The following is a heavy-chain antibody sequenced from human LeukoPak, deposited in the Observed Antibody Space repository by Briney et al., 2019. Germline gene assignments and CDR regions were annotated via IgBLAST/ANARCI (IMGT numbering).Heavy chain of an antibody. CDR2: VHVSGAT. D-gene: IGHD6-13*01. CDR3: ARRGSISSYWCFDV. V-gene: IGHV4-4*09. CDR1: GDSISNHW. Sequence: SETLSLTCSVSGDSISNHWWSWIRQSPGKGLEWIGYVHVSGATDYNPSVKSRVAISVDTSKNQFSLKLNSVTAADTALYYCARRGSISSYWCFDVWGRGILVTVSS. J-gene: IGHJ2*01.